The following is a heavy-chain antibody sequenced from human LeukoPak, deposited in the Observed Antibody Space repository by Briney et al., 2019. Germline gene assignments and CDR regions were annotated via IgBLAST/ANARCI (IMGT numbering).Heavy chain of an antibody. Sequence: ASVKVSCKVSGYTFTGYYMHWVRQAPGQGLEWMGWINPNSGGTNYAQKFQGWVTMTRDTSISTAYMELSRLRSDDTAVYYCARDRRDGDETFDYWGQGTLVTVSS. CDR1: GYTFTGYY. D-gene: IGHD4-17*01. J-gene: IGHJ4*02. CDR3: ARDRRDGDETFDY. CDR2: INPNSGGT. V-gene: IGHV1-2*04.